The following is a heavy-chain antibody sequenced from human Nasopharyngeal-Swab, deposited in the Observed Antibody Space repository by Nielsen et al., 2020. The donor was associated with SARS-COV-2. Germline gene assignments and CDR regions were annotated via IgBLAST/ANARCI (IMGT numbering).Heavy chain of an antibody. D-gene: IGHD6-19*01. CDR1: GGSISSSSYY. J-gene: IGHJ6*02. Sequence: GSLRLSFTVSGGSISSSSYYWCWIRQPPGKGLEWIGSIYYSGSTYYNPSLKSRVTISVDTSKNQFSLKLSSVTAADTAVYYCASEEVAGTYYYYYGMDVWGQGTTVTVSS. CDR3: ASEEVAGTYYYYYGMDV. V-gene: IGHV4-39*01. CDR2: IYYSGST.